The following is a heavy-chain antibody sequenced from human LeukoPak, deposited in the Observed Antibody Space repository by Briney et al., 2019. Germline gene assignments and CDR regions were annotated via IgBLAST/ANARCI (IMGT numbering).Heavy chain of an antibody. CDR1: GVSISGSGHY. CDR3: ARRTYDLWSGDYTGAFDI. D-gene: IGHD3-3*01. J-gene: IGHJ3*02. CDR2: IYHSGST. Sequence: SETLSLTCAVSGVSISGSGHYWGWIRQPPGKGLEWIGNIYHSGSTYYNASLQSRVTISVDTSKNQFSLKLSSVTAADTAVYYCARRTYDLWSGDYTGAFDIWGQGTMVTVSS. V-gene: IGHV4-39*07.